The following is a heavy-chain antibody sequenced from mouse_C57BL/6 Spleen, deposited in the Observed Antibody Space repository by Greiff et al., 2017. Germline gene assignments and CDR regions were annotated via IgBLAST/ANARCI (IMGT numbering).Heavy chain of an antibody. V-gene: IGHV1-15*01. CDR2: IDPETGGT. D-gene: IGHD1-1*01. Sequence: VQLQESGAELVRPGASVTLSCKASGYTFTDYEMHWVKQTPVHVLEWIGAIDPETGGTAYNQKFKGKAILTADKSSSTAYMELRSLTSEDSAVYYCTYGSTFAYWGQGTLVTVSA. CDR1: GYTFTDYE. CDR3: TYGSTFAY. J-gene: IGHJ3*01.